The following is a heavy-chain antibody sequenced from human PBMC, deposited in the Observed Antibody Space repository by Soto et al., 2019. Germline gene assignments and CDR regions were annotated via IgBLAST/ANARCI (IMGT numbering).Heavy chain of an antibody. CDR3: ASDLVAVSGGVYSGSSGEYFFDF. CDR1: GFTFSDYY. V-gene: IGHV3-11*01. D-gene: IGHD6-6*01. J-gene: IGHJ4*02. CDR2: MSNSGRTL. Sequence: QVQLVESGGGLVKPGGSLRLSCAASGFTFSDYYMSWIRQAPGKGLEWVSYMSNSGRTLYYADSMKGRFTISRDNAKNSLYLQINSLRSEDTAVYYCASDLVAVSGGVYSGSSGEYFFDFWGQGTLVTVSS.